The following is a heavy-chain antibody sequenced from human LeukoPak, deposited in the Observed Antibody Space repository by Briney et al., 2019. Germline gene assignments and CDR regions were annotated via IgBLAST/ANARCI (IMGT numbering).Heavy chain of an antibody. CDR1: GYTFTNYH. V-gene: IGHV1-18*01. J-gene: IGHJ4*02. CDR3: ARVGYAGNFFDY. D-gene: IGHD4-23*01. CDR2: ISAYSGNT. Sequence: GASVKVSCKASGYTFTNYHITWVRQAPGQGLEWMGWISAYSGNTNYAQKLQGRVTITTDKSTNTAYIELRSLRSDDTAVYYCARVGYAGNFFDYWGQGTLVTVSS.